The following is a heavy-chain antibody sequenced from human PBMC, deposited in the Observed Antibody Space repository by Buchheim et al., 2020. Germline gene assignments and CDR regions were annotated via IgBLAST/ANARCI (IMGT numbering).Heavy chain of an antibody. CDR1: GFSLSTSGVG. V-gene: IGHV2-5*02. D-gene: IGHD5-12*01. CDR3: AHSSPQGGGYSGYVPFDP. Sequence: QITLQESGPTLVKPTQTPTLTCTFSGFSLSTSGVGVGWIRQPRGKALEWLALIYWDDDKRYSPYLKSRLTITKDTSKNQVVLTMADVDPVDTATYYCAHSSPQGGGYSGYVPFDPWGQGTL. CDR2: IYWDDDK. J-gene: IGHJ5*02.